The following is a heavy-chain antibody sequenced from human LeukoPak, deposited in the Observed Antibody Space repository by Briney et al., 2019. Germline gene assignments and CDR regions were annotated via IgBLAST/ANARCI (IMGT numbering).Heavy chain of an antibody. CDR3: AKDQQVGAAAYYFDS. CDR1: GFTFSRYG. J-gene: IGHJ4*02. Sequence: SGGSLRLSCAASGFTFSRYGLHWVRQAPGKGLEWVAVIANDGKDKKYADSVKGRLTISRDNSKSTLYLQMNSLRAGDTAVYYCAKDQQVGAAAYYFDSWGQGTLVTVSS. CDR2: IANDGKDK. D-gene: IGHD6-13*01. V-gene: IGHV3-30*18.